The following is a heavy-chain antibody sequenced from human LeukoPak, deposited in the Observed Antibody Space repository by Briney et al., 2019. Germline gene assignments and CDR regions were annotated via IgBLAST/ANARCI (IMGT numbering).Heavy chain of an antibody. CDR2: ISYSGGST. V-gene: IGHV3-23*01. Sequence: GGSLRLSCAASGFTFSSYAMSGVRQPPGKGLEWVLSISYSGGSTYYADSVKGHFTISRDNSKNTLYLQMNSLRAEDTAVYYCAKGSGSDAFDIWGQGTMVTVSP. CDR3: AKGSGSDAFDI. CDR1: GFTFSSYA. J-gene: IGHJ3*02.